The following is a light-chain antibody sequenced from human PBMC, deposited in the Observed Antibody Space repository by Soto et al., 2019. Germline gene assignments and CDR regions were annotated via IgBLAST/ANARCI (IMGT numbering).Light chain of an antibody. CDR3: CSYTRSNTYV. V-gene: IGLV2-14*01. CDR2: EVS. CDR1: SSDIGTYNY. J-gene: IGLJ1*01. Sequence: QSALTQPASVSVSPGQSITISCTGTSSDIGTYNYVSWYQQHPGKVPKLMIFEVSNRPSGVSYRFSGSKSDNTASLTISGLQAEDEADYYCCSYTRSNTYVFGTGTKVTVL.